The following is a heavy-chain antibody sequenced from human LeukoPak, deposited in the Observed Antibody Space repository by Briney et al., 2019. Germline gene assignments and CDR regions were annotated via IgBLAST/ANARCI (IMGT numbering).Heavy chain of an antibody. CDR2: IYDSGST. J-gene: IGHJ4*02. D-gene: IGHD3-9*01. Sequence: SETLSLTCTVSGGSISSSSFYWGWIRQPPGKGLEWIGNIYDSGSTYYNPSLKSRVTISVDTSKNQLSLKLSSVTAADTAMYYCARLLYFDWYDYWGQGNLVTVSS. V-gene: IGHV4-39*01. CDR3: ARLLYFDWYDY. CDR1: GGSISSSSFY.